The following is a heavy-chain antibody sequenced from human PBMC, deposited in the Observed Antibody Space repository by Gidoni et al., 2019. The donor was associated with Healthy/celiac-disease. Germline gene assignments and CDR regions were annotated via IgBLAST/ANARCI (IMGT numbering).Heavy chain of an antibody. CDR1: GFTFSDYY. V-gene: IGHV3-11*06. CDR2: MSSSSSYT. CDR3: ARRHCSSTSCYADY. J-gene: IGHJ4*02. Sequence: QVQLLESGGGLVKPGGSLRLSCAAAGFTFSDYYMSWIRQAPGKGLEWVSYMSSSSSYTNYADSVKGRFTISRDNAKNSLYLQMNSLRAEDTAVYYCARRHCSSTSCYADYWGQGTLVTVSS. D-gene: IGHD2-2*01.